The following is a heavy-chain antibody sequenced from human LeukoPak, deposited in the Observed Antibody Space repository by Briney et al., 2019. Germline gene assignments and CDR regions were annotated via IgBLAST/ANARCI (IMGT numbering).Heavy chain of an antibody. CDR1: GYRLSNLS. CDR3: ATEGWFGAFDY. J-gene: IGHJ4*02. Sequence: ASVNVSCKVSGYRLSNLSMHWVRQAPGKGLEWMGGFDHEEGEIIYAERFKGRVTMTEDRATDTAHMELSSLRSGDTAVYYCATEGWFGAFDYWGQGTLVTVSS. CDR2: FDHEEGEI. D-gene: IGHD3-10*01. V-gene: IGHV1-24*01.